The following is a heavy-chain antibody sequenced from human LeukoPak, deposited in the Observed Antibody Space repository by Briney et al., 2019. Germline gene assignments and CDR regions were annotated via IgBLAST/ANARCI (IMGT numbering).Heavy chain of an antibody. Sequence: ASVKVSCKASGYTFTGYYMHWVRQAPGQGLGWMGRINPNSGGTNYAQKFQGRVTMTRDTSISTAYMELSRLRSDDTAVYYCAKDRSYSSGWSQTRVFDPWGQGTLVTVSS. D-gene: IGHD6-19*01. CDR2: INPNSGGT. V-gene: IGHV1-2*06. CDR1: GYTFTGYY. J-gene: IGHJ5*02. CDR3: AKDRSYSSGWSQTRVFDP.